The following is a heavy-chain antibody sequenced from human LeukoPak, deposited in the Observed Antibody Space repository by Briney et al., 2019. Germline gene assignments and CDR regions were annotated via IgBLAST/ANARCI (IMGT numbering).Heavy chain of an antibody. Sequence: GGSLRLSCAASGFTFSSYSMNWVRQAPGKGLEWVANIKQDGSEKYYVDSVKGRFTISRDNAKNSLYLQMNSLRAEDTAVYYCARGPKLLWFGELFDYWGQGTLVTVSS. CDR2: IKQDGSEK. V-gene: IGHV3-7*01. CDR3: ARGPKLLWFGELFDY. J-gene: IGHJ4*02. CDR1: GFTFSSYS. D-gene: IGHD3-10*01.